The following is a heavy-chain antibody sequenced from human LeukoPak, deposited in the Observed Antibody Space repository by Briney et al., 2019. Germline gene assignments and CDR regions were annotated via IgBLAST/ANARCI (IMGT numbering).Heavy chain of an antibody. CDR3: ARERSNYDSSGYYDY. CDR2: INPNSGGT. Sequence: GASVKVSCKASGYTFTGYYMHWVRQAPGQGLEWMGWINPNSGGTNYAQKFQGRVTMTRDTSISTAYMELSRLRSGDTAVYYCARERSNYDSSGYYDYWGQGTLVTVSS. D-gene: IGHD3-22*01. V-gene: IGHV1-2*02. CDR1: GYTFTGYY. J-gene: IGHJ4*02.